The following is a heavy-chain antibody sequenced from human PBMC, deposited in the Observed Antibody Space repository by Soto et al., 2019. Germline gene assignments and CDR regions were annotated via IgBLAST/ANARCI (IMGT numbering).Heavy chain of an antibody. Sequence: GGSLRLSCAASGFIFSSYWMHWVRQAPGKGLVWVSRINSDGSTTSYADSVKGRFTISRDNAKNTLYLQMNSLRAEDTAVFYCARVDYGAYYFDYWGQGTLVTVSS. J-gene: IGHJ4*02. CDR2: INSDGSTT. CDR1: GFIFSSYW. D-gene: IGHD4-17*01. V-gene: IGHV3-74*01. CDR3: ARVDYGAYYFDY.